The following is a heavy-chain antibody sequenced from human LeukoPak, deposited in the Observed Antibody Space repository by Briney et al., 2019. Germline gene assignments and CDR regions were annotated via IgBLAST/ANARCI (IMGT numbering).Heavy chain of an antibody. Sequence: GGSLRFSCAASGFTFSDYYMSWIRQAPGKGLEWVSVKGRFTISRDNAKNSLYLQMSSLRAEDTAVYYCARGFRFPDVWGKGTTVTASS. D-gene: IGHD2-21*01. J-gene: IGHJ6*04. V-gene: IGHV3-11*04. CDR1: GFTFSDYY. CDR3: ARGFRFPDV.